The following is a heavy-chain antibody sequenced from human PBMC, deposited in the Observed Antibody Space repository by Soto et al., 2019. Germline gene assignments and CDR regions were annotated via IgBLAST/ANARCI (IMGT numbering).Heavy chain of an antibody. J-gene: IGHJ6*02. D-gene: IGHD3-16*01. CDR2: ISGSGGNT. CDR1: GFTFSPYA. V-gene: IGHV3-23*01. Sequence: PGGSLSLSCAASGFTFSPYAMTWVRQAPGKGLEWVSSISGSGGNTNYADSVKGRFTVSRDNSKRTLSLQMNSLTEEDTAIYYCSKGLRRLLRTQYYYGLDVWGRGPMVTVSS. CDR3: SKGLRRLLRTQYYYGLDV.